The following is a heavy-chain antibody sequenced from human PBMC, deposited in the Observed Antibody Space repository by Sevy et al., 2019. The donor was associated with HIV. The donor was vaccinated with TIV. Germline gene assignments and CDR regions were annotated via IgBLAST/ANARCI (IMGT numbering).Heavy chain of an antibody. Sequence: GGSLRLSCAASGFTFDDYAMHWVRQAPGKGLEWVSGISWNSGSIGYADSVKGRFTISRDNAKNSLYLQMNSLRAEDTALYYCAKGWDYDSSGLHAFDIWGQGTMVNVSS. J-gene: IGHJ3*02. V-gene: IGHV3-9*01. CDR1: GFTFDDYA. CDR3: AKGWDYDSSGLHAFDI. CDR2: ISWNSGSI. D-gene: IGHD3-22*01.